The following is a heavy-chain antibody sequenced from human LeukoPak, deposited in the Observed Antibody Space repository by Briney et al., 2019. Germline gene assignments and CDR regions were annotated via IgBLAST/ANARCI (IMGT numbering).Heavy chain of an antibody. CDR3: ARGLTHIHYYDSSGYYGAVDY. CDR2: IYTSGST. Sequence: SETLSLTCTVSGGSISSYYWSWIRQPAGKGLEWIGRIYTSGSTNYNPSLKSRVTMSVDTSKNQFSLKLSSVTAADTAVYYCARGLTHIHYYDSSGYYGAVDYWGQGTLVTVSS. D-gene: IGHD3-22*01. J-gene: IGHJ4*02. V-gene: IGHV4-4*07. CDR1: GGSISSYY.